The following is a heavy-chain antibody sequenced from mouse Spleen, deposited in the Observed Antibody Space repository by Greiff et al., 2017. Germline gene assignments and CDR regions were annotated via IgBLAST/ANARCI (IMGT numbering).Heavy chain of an antibody. J-gene: IGHJ2*01. D-gene: IGHD2-4*01. CDR1: GFTFSDAW. CDR2: IRNKANNHAT. CDR3: TRVRDYDGLDY. Sequence: EVKLMESGGGLVQPGGSMKLSCAASGFTFSDAWMDWVRQSPEKGLEWVAEIRNKANNHATYYAESVKGRFTISRDDSKSSVYLQMNSLRAEDTGIYYCTRVRDYDGLDYWGQGTTLTVSS. V-gene: IGHV6-6*01.